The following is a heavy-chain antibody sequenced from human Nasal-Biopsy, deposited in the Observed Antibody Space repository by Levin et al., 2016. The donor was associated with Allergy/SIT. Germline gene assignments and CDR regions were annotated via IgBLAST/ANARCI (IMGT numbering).Heavy chain of an antibody. CDR2: INQEGSEI. CDR3: SRGHVAY. Sequence: GGSLRLSCVASGFTLSNYWMSWVRQAPGKGLEWVANINQEGSEINYVDSVKGRFTISRDNARNSLYLQMNSLRAEDTAMYYCSRGHVAYWGQGTLVTVSS. D-gene: IGHD2-21*01. V-gene: IGHV3-7*01. J-gene: IGHJ4*02. CDR1: GFTLSNYW.